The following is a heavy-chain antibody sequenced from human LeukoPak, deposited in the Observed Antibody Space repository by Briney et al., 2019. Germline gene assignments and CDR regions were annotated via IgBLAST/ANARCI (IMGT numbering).Heavy chain of an antibody. J-gene: IGHJ3*02. CDR1: VFTFSSSA. D-gene: IGHD6-19*01. V-gene: IGHV3-23*01. Sequence: PGGSLRLSCAASVFTFSSSAMTWVRQAPGKGLEWVSVITGSGVSTYFADSVKGRFTISRDNSKNTLYLQMNSLRAEDTAVYYCAKGWASSGFIFNDAFDIWGQGTMVTVSS. CDR3: AKGWASSGFIFNDAFDI. CDR2: ITGSGVST.